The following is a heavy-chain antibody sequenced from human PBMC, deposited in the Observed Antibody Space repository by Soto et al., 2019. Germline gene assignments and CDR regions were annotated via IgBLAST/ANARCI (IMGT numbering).Heavy chain of an antibody. D-gene: IGHD1-1*01. CDR3: ARGRYGDY. Sequence: QVHLVQSGAEVKKPGASVKVSCKGSGYGFTTYGITWVRQAPGQGLEWMAWISAHNGNTNYAQKLQGRVTVTRDTSTSTAYMELRSHRSDDTAVYYCARGRYGDYWGQGALVTDSS. CDR1: GYGFTTYG. V-gene: IGHV1-18*01. CDR2: ISAHNGNT. J-gene: IGHJ4*02.